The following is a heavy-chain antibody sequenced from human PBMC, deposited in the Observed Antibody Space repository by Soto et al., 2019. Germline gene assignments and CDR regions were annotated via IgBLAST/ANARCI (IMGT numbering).Heavy chain of an antibody. J-gene: IGHJ4*02. D-gene: IGHD2-21*02. Sequence: EVQLVESGGGLVQPGGSLRLSCEGSGFTFSGHYMAWVRQAPGKGLEWLGRIRNKPNGHTTAYAASVKGRFTISRDDSKNFVYLQMNSLKSEDTALYYCSTTVITAPLFEYWGQGTLVAVSS. CDR3: STTVITAPLFEY. V-gene: IGHV3-72*01. CDR2: IRNKPNGHTT. CDR1: GFTFSGHY.